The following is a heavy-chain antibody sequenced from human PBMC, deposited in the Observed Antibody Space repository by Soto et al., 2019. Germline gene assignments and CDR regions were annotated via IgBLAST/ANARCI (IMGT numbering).Heavy chain of an antibody. CDR1: GGSFSGYY. CDR3: ARRQGSSWYNYYYYGMYV. CDR2: INHSGST. Sequence: SETLSLTCAVYGGSFSGYYWSWIRQPPGKGLEWIGEINHSGSTNYNPSLKSRVTISVDTSKNQFSLKLSSVTAADTAVYYCARRQGSSWYNYYYYGMYVWGQGTTVTV. D-gene: IGHD6-13*01. V-gene: IGHV4-34*01. J-gene: IGHJ6*02.